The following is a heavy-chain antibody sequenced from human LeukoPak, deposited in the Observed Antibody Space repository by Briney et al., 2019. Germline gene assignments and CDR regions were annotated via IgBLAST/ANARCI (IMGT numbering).Heavy chain of an antibody. V-gene: IGHV4-59*01. CDR1: GDSISSYY. Sequence: PSETLSLTCTVSGDSISSYYWTWIRQPPGKALEYIGYIYYSGSTNYNPSLKSRVTISVDTSKNQFSLKLSSVTAADTALYYCARSNVGFGGYSSGRYYFDYWGQGTLVTVSS. J-gene: IGHJ4*02. D-gene: IGHD6-19*01. CDR3: ARSNVGFGGYSSGRYYFDY. CDR2: IYYSGST.